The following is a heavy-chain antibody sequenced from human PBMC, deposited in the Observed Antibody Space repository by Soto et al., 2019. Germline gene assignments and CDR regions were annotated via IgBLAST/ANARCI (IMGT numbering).Heavy chain of an antibody. CDR2: ISYDGSNK. CDR1: GFTFSSYG. Sequence: PGGSLRLSCAASGFTFSSYGVHWVRQVPGKGLEWVAVISYDGSNKHYADSVKGRFTISRDNSKNTLDLQMNSLRAEDTAVYYCARGPNGLVPTLGYYYGMDVWGQGTTVTVSS. CDR3: ARGPNGLVPTLGYYYGMDV. V-gene: IGHV3-30*03. D-gene: IGHD3-9*01. J-gene: IGHJ6*02.